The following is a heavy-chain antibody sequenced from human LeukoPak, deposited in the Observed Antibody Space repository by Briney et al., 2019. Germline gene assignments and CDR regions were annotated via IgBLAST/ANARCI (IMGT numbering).Heavy chain of an antibody. CDR3: ARHFDAFDI. V-gene: IGHV4-59*08. CDR2: IYYSGNT. J-gene: IGHJ3*02. CDR1: GGSISSYY. Sequence: NPSETLSLTCTVSGGSISSYYWSWIRQPPGKGLEWIGYIYYSGNTNYNPSLKSRVAISLATSKNQFSLTLSSVTAADTAVYYCARHFDAFDIWGPGTMVTVSS.